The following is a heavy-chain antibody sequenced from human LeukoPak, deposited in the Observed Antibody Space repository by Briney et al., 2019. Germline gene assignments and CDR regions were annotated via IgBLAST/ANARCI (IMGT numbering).Heavy chain of an antibody. J-gene: IGHJ3*01. CDR2: FYHSGSA. V-gene: IGHV4-59*11. CDR3: AKSALYSTSWVV. D-gene: IGHD6-6*01. Sequence: SETLSLTCTVSGGSISTHHCSWIRQPPGRGLEWIGYFYHSGSANYNPSLKSRVTISVDTSKSQFSLKLSSVTAADTAVYYCAKSALYSTSWVVWGQGTMVTVSS. CDR1: GGSISTHH.